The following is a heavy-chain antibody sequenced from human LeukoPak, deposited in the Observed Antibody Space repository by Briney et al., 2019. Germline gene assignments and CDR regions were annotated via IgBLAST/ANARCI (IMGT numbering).Heavy chain of an antibody. CDR1: GYTFTSYY. Sequence: ASVKVSCKASGYTFTSYYMRWVRQAPGQGLEWMGIINPSGGSTSYAQKFQGRVTMTRDTSTSTVYMELSSLRSEDTAVYYCAREPGEYGMDVWGKGTTVTVSS. D-gene: IGHD3-10*01. CDR3: AREPGEYGMDV. CDR2: INPSGGST. V-gene: IGHV1-46*01. J-gene: IGHJ6*04.